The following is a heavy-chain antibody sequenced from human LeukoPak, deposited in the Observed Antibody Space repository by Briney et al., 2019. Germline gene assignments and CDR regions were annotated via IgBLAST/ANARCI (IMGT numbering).Heavy chain of an antibody. CDR2: ISYDGSNK. D-gene: IGHD6-19*01. Sequence: GGPLRLSCAASGFTFSSYGMHWVRQARGKGVEWVAVISYDGSNKYYADSVKGRFTISRDNSKNTLYLEMNSLRAEDTAVYYCAKDRVSSGWYEYFQYWGQGTLVTVSS. V-gene: IGHV3-30*18. CDR3: AKDRVSSGWYEYFQY. CDR1: GFTFSSYG. J-gene: IGHJ1*01.